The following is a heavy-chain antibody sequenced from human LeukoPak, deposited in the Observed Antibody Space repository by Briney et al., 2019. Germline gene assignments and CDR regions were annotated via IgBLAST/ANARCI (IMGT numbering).Heavy chain of an antibody. V-gene: IGHV3-23*01. CDR3: AKDPLVSSQEYFDY. Sequence: GGSLRLSCAASGFTFTSYAMSWVRQAPGKRLEWVSAISGSDGSTYYAESVKGRFTISRDNSKNTLYLQMNSLRAEDTAVYYCAKDPLVSSQEYFDYWGQGTLVTVSS. D-gene: IGHD2-2*01. CDR2: ISGSDGST. CDR1: GFTFTSYA. J-gene: IGHJ4*02.